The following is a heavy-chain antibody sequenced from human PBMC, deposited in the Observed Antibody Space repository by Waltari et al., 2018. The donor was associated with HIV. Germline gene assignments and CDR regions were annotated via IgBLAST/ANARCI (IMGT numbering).Heavy chain of an antibody. CDR2: ISGDGKKK. V-gene: IGHV3-48*03. CDR3: AREVTSSKVMNY. CDR1: GFTISLYN. D-gene: IGHD2-21*02. Sequence: EVRLVESGGGPVQPGGSLRLSCAASGFTISLYNMNWVRQTPGKGMEWVAEISGDGKKKYYADSVKGRFIISKDNGQNFLHLQMDRLSVDDSAKYFCAREVTSSKVMNYWGQGTPVIVSS. J-gene: IGHJ4*02.